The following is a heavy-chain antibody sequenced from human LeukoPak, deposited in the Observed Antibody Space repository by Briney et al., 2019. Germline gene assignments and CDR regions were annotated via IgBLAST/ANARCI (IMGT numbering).Heavy chain of an antibody. Sequence: GTSLRLSCAASGFTFSGYGMHWVRQAPGKGLEWVSVIWYDGSNKYYADSVKGRFTIPRDSSKNTLYLQINSLRAEDSAVYYCARDYNWYFDYWGQGTLVTVSS. D-gene: IGHD1-1*01. J-gene: IGHJ4*02. CDR1: GFTFSGYG. V-gene: IGHV3-33*01. CDR3: ARDYNWYFDY. CDR2: IWYDGSNK.